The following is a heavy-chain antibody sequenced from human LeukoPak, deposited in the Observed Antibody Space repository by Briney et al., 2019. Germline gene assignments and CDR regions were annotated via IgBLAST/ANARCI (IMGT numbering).Heavy chain of an antibody. CDR3: ASERYNWNYAFDY. Sequence: PGGSLRLSCAASGFTFSSSSMNWVRQAPGKGLEWVSSISSGSSYIYYADPLKGRFTVSRDNAKNSLYLQMNSLRAEDTAVYYCASERYNWNYAFDYWGQGILVTVSS. J-gene: IGHJ4*02. CDR2: ISSGSSYI. D-gene: IGHD1-7*01. V-gene: IGHV3-21*01. CDR1: GFTFSSSS.